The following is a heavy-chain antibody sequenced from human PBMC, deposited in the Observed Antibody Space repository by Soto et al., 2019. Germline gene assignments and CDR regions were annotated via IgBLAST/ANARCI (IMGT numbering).Heavy chain of an antibody. J-gene: IGHJ6*02. D-gene: IGHD3-10*01. CDR1: GGSISSYY. Sequence: PSETLSLTCTVSGGSISSYYWSWIRQPPGKGLEWIGYIYYSGSTNYNPSLKSRVTISVDTSKNQFSLKLSSVTAADTAVYYCARGGWWFGGAYGMDVWGQGTTVTVSS. V-gene: IGHV4-59*01. CDR3: ARGGWWFGGAYGMDV. CDR2: IYYSGST.